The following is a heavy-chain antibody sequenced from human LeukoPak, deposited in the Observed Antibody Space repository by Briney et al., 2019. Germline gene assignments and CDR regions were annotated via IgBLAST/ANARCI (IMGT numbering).Heavy chain of an antibody. CDR1: GFTFSSYG. D-gene: IGHD7-27*01. CDR2: IRYDGSNK. CDR3: AKDPLRHNWGSAFDI. Sequence: GASVKVSCKASGFTFSSYGMHWVRQAPGKGLEWVAFIRYDGSNKYYADSVKGRFTISRDNSKNTLYLQMNSLRAEDTAVYYCAKDPLRHNWGSAFDIWGQGTMVTVSS. V-gene: IGHV3-30*02. J-gene: IGHJ3*02.